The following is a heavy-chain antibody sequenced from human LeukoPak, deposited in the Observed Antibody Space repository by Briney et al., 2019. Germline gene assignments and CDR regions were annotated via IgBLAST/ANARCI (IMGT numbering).Heavy chain of an antibody. V-gene: IGHV1-2*02. D-gene: IGHD4-17*01. CDR1: GYTFTGYY. Sequence: GASVKVSCKASGYTFTGYYMHWVRQAPGQGLEWMGWINPNSGGTNYAQKFQGRVTMTRDTSISTAYMELSRLRSDDTAVYYCARGHVYGDSLCYFDYWGQGTLVTVSS. CDR2: INPNSGGT. J-gene: IGHJ4*02. CDR3: ARGHVYGDSLCYFDY.